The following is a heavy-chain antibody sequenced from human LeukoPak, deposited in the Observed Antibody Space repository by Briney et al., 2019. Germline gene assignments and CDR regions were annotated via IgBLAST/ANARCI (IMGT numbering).Heavy chain of an antibody. CDR1: GFTFNYAW. Sequence: GGSLRLSCAASGFTFNYAWMSWVRQVPGKGLEWVGQTVSEIDGGTTDYATPVKGRFTTSRDDSKSTLYLQMNSLKIEDTAVYYCTTDEDWNYARKDVWGQGATVIVSS. CDR2: TVSEIDGGTT. J-gene: IGHJ6*02. D-gene: IGHD1-7*01. V-gene: IGHV3-15*04. CDR3: TTDEDWNYARKDV.